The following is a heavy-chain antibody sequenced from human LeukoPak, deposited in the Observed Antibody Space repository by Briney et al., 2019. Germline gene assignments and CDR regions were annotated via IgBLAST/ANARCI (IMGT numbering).Heavy chain of an antibody. CDR3: ARRITGTTSDSYDY. V-gene: IGHV4-39*01. J-gene: IGHJ4*02. D-gene: IGHD1-20*01. Sequence: SETLSLTCTVSGGSIGSTTYYWGWIRQSPGKGLMWVGSISYSGSTYYNPSLKSRVSISVDTSKNQFYLKVIAVTAADTAVYYCARRITGTTSDSYDYWGQGTLVTVSS. CDR2: ISYSGST. CDR1: GGSIGSTTYY.